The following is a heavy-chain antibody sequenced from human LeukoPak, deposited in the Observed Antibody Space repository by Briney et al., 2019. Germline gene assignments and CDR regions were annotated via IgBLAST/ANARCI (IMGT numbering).Heavy chain of an antibody. CDR3: ARDCSSTSCGSSSPYYYGMDV. CDR1: GFTFGSYD. J-gene: IGHJ6*02. D-gene: IGHD2-2*01. V-gene: IGHV3-13*05. Sequence: GGSLRLSCAASGFTFGSYDMHWVRQATGKGLEWVSAIGTAGDPYYPGSVKGRFTISRENAKNSLYLQMNSLRAGDTAVYYCARDCSSTSCGSSSPYYYGMDVWGQGTTVTVSS. CDR2: IGTAGDP.